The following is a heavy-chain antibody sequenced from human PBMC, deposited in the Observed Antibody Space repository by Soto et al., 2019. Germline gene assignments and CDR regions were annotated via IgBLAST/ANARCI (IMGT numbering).Heavy chain of an antibody. D-gene: IGHD3-22*01. V-gene: IGHV4-59*01. CDR2: VYYSGST. CDR1: GGSISSYY. CDR3: ARGYYYDNRLDY. J-gene: IGHJ4*02. Sequence: SETLSLTCTDSGGSISSYYWSWIRQPPGKGLEWIGYVYYSGSTDYNPSLKSRVTISVDTSKNQFSLKLSSVTAADTAVYYCARGYYYDNRLDYWGQGALVTVSS.